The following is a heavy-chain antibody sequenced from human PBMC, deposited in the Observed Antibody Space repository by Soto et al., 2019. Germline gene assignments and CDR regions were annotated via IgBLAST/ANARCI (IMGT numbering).Heavy chain of an antibody. J-gene: IGHJ4*02. D-gene: IGHD6-19*01. Sequence: GGSLRLSCATSGFPFRNYAMSWVRQTPGKGLEWVSAIDGSGDSTYYAHSVKGRFTIARDNSGNTLYLQMDSLRAEDTAVYFCAKDRGWTYYFDYWGQGALVTVSS. CDR3: AKDRGWTYYFDY. CDR2: IDGSGDST. CDR1: GFPFRNYA. V-gene: IGHV3-23*01.